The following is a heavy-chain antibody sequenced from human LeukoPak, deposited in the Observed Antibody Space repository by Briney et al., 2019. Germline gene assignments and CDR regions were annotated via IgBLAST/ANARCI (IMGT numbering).Heavy chain of an antibody. Sequence: GGSLRLSCAASGFTFSSYAMHWVRQAPGKGLEWVAVISYDGSNKYYADSVKGRFTISRDNSKNTLYLQMNSLRAEDTAVYYCANPGIAVAGTGYRGQGTLVTVSS. D-gene: IGHD6-19*01. CDR3: ANPGIAVAGTGY. V-gene: IGHV3-30-3*01. J-gene: IGHJ4*02. CDR1: GFTFSSYA. CDR2: ISYDGSNK.